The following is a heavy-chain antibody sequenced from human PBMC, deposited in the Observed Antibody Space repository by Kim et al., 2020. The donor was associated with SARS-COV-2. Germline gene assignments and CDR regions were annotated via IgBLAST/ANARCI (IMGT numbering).Heavy chain of an antibody. CDR2: IYYSGST. D-gene: IGHD3-9*01. CDR3: ARASPQYDILTGIFDY. J-gene: IGHJ4*02. CDR1: GGSISSYY. Sequence: SETLSLTCTVSGGSISSYYWSWIRQPPGKGLEWIGYIYYSGSTNYNPSLKSRVTISVDTSKNQFSLKLSSVTAADTAVYYCARASPQYDILTGIFDYWGQGTLVTVSS. V-gene: IGHV4-59*01.